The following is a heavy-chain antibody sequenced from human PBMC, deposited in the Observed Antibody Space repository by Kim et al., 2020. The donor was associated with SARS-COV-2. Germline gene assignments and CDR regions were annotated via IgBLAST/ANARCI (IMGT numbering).Heavy chain of an antibody. J-gene: IGHJ4*02. CDR1: GGSISSSSYY. D-gene: IGHD6-13*01. V-gene: IGHV4-39*02. CDR3: AREVAAAVYYFDS. Sequence: SETLSLTCTVSGGSISSSSYYWGWIRQPPGKGLEWIGSIYYSGSTYYNPSLKSRVTISVDTSKNQFSLKLSSVTAADTAVYYCAREVAAAVYYFDSWGQGTLVTVSS. CDR2: IYYSGST.